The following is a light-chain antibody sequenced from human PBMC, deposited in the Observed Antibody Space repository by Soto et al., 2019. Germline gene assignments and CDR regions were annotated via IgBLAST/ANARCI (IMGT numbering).Light chain of an antibody. J-gene: IGLJ1*01. CDR1: SSNIGGNS. V-gene: IGLV1-51*01. CDR3: GSLDSSMTAYV. Sequence: QSVLTQPPSVSAAPGQRVSISCSGSSSNIGGNSVSWYQQLPGTAPKLLTSHDDYRPSGIPPRFSASTSRTSATLGITVFQPGYEADYYCGSLDSSMTAYVFGTGTKAPVL. CDR2: HDD.